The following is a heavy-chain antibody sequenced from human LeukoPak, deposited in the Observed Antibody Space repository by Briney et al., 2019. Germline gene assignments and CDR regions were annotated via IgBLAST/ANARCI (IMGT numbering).Heavy chain of an antibody. J-gene: IGHJ3*02. CDR1: GYTFTNYG. D-gene: IGHD2-2*01. Sequence: GASVKVSCKASGYTFTNYGISWVRQAPGQGLEWTAWISAYSGNTNYAQNFQGRLTMTTDTSTNTAYMELRSLRSDDTAVYYCARQGYCTSPSCYARGDDAFDIWGQGTMVTASS. CDR2: ISAYSGNT. V-gene: IGHV1-18*01. CDR3: ARQGYCTSPSCYARGDDAFDI.